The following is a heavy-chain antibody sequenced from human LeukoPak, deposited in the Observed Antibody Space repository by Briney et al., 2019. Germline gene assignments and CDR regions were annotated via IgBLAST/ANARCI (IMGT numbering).Heavy chain of an antibody. Sequence: SETLSLTCTVSGDSISKYYWSWIRQPPGKGLEWIGYIYYSGNTNYNPSLKSRVTMSLDTSKNQLSLKLTSVTAADTALYYCARELKVGNTGYYLDYWGQGTLVTVSS. CDR2: IYYSGNT. V-gene: IGHV4-59*01. CDR3: ARELKVGNTGYYLDY. J-gene: IGHJ4*02. D-gene: IGHD2/OR15-2a*01. CDR1: GDSISKYY.